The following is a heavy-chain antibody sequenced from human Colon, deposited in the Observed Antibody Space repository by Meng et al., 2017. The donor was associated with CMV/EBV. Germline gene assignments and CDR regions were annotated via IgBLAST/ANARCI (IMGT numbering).Heavy chain of an antibody. J-gene: IGHJ6*02. V-gene: IGHV3-7*01. CDR2: IKHDGSQL. CDR3: AKYYSRAMDV. CDR1: GFRFSDYW. D-gene: IGHD2/OR15-2a*01. Sequence: GESLKISCGASGFRFSDYWMSWVRQAPGKGLEWVAHIKHDGSQLQYVDSVKGRFTVSRDNAKNSLYLEMNSLRDEDTAVYYCAKYYSRAMDVWGQGTTVTVSS.